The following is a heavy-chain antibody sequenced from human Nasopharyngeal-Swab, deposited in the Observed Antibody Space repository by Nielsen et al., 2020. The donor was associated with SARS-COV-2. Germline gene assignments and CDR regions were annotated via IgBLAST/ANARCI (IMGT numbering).Heavy chain of an antibody. CDR2: ISFGGVTT. CDR3: AKVGGGVDY. CDR1: GFTFSSYA. V-gene: IGHV3-23*01. D-gene: IGHD3-16*01. J-gene: IGHJ4*02. Sequence: GESLKISCATSGFTFSSYAMSRVRQAPGKGLEWVSGISFGGVTTYYADSVKGRFTISRDNSKNTLYLQMNRLRAEDTAVYYCAKVGGGVDYWGQGTLVTVSS.